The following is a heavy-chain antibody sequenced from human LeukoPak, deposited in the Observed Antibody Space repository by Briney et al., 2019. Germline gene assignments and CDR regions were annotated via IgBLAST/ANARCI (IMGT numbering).Heavy chain of an antibody. CDR3: ARDLSGLWFGEFSYYYYMDV. D-gene: IGHD3-10*01. CDR1: GGSISSGTYY. CDR2: IYTSGST. Sequence: SQTLSLTCTVSGGSISSGTYYWSWIRQPAGKGLEWIGRIYTSGSTNYNPSLKSRVTMSVDTSKNQFSLKLSSVTAADTAVYYCARDLSGLWFGEFSYYYYMDVWGKGTTVTISS. V-gene: IGHV4-61*02. J-gene: IGHJ6*03.